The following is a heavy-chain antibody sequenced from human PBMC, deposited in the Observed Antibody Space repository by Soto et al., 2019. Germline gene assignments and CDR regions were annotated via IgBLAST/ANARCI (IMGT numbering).Heavy chain of an antibody. CDR2: IYYSGST. D-gene: IGHD2-21*02. Sequence: SETLSLTCTVSGDSISSSDYYWSWIRQPPGKGLEWIGYIYYSGSTYYNPSLKSRVTISVDTSKNQFSLKLSSETAADTAVYYCARAMVVTQNWFDPWGQGTLVTVSS. J-gene: IGHJ5*02. V-gene: IGHV4-30-4*01. CDR1: GDSISSSDYY. CDR3: ARAMVVTQNWFDP.